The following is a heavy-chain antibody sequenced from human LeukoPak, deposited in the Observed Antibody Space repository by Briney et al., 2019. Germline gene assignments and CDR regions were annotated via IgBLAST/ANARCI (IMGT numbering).Heavy chain of an antibody. J-gene: IGHJ3*02. CDR3: ASPGGLHYYDSSGYYDAFDI. CDR1: GYSFTSYW. V-gene: IGHV5-51*01. Sequence: GESLKISGKGSGYSFTSYWTGGVRQMPGKGLEGMGIINPGGSATRYSPSFQGQVPISAAKSTSTAYMKWSSLQASATAMYYCASPGGLHYYDSSGYYDAFDIWGQGTMVAVSS. D-gene: IGHD3-22*01. CDR2: INPGGSAT.